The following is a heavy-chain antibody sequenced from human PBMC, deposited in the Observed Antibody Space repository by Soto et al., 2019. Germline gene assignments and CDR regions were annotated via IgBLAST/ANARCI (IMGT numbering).Heavy chain of an antibody. CDR3: ARDSVARLMVYAYDY. D-gene: IGHD2-8*01. V-gene: IGHV3-33*01. Sequence: GGSLRLSCAASGFTFSSYGMHWVRQAPGKGLEWVAVIWYDGSNKYYADSVKGRFTISRDNSKNTLYLQMNSLRAEDTAVYYCARDSVARLMVYAYDYWGQGTLVTVSS. CDR1: GFTFSSYG. J-gene: IGHJ4*02. CDR2: IWYDGSNK.